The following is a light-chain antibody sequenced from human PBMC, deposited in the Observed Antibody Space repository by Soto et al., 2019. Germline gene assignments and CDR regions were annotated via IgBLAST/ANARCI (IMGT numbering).Light chain of an antibody. J-gene: IGKJ4*01. CDR3: QHSSHWPPGAT. CDR1: QSVSTY. V-gene: IGKV3-11*01. CDR2: DAS. Sequence: EVVLTQSPATLSLSPGERATLSCRASQSVSTYLAWYQHKPGQAPRLLIYDASIRATGTPARFSGGGSGTDFTLTISSLAPEDLAGYYCQHSSHWPPGATFGGGTKVEIK.